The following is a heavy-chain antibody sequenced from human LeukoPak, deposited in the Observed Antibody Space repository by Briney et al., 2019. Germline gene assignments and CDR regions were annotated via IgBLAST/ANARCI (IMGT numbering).Heavy chain of an antibody. D-gene: IGHD2-2*01. V-gene: IGHV1-69*13. Sequence: SVKVSCKASGGTFSSYAISWVRQAPGQGLEWMGGIVPIFDTANYAQKFQGRVTITADESTSTAYMELSSLRSEDTAVYYCASGAFHSEYCSSTSCYLGYYMDVWGKGTTVTISS. J-gene: IGHJ6*03. CDR3: ASGAFHSEYCSSTSCYLGYYMDV. CDR1: GGTFSSYA. CDR2: IVPIFDTA.